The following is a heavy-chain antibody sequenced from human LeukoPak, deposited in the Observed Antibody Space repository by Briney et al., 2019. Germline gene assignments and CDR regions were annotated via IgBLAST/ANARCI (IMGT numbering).Heavy chain of an antibody. Sequence: ASVKVSCKTSGYTFSDYYMHWVRQAPGQGLEWMGWINPNNGRTSYAQKFQGRVSMTRDTSISTAYMELSRLRSDDTAVYYCARESDSSGCPDYWGQGTLVTVSS. V-gene: IGHV1-2*02. CDR1: GYTFSDYY. D-gene: IGHD6-19*01. CDR3: ARESDSSGCPDY. J-gene: IGHJ4*02. CDR2: INPNNGRT.